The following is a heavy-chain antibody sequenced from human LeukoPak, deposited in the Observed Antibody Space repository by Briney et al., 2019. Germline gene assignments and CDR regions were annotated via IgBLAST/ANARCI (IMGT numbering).Heavy chain of an antibody. J-gene: IGHJ5*02. CDR2: IIPIFGIA. CDR1: GGTFSSYA. CDR3: ARETSDYGVFGGAHNWLDP. D-gene: IGHD4-17*01. Sequence: ASVKVSCKASGGTFSSYAISWVRQAPGQGLEWMGRIIPIFGIANYAQKFQGRVTITADKSTSTAYMELSSLRSEDTAVYYCARETSDYGVFGGAHNWLDPWGQGTLVTVSS. V-gene: IGHV1-69*04.